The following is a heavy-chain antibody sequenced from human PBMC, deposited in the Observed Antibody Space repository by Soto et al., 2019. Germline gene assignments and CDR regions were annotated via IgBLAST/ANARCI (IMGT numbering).Heavy chain of an antibody. V-gene: IGHV3-23*01. D-gene: IGHD4-17*01. CDR2: ISGSDDST. CDR1: GFTFSSYA. CDR3: AKDQDKYGDYVLFDY. Sequence: GGSLRLSCGASGFTFSSYAMSWGRQAPGKGLECVSTISGSDDSTYYADSVKGRFTISRDNSKNTLYLQMNSLRAEDTAVYYCAKDQDKYGDYVLFDYWGQGTLVTGSS. J-gene: IGHJ4*02.